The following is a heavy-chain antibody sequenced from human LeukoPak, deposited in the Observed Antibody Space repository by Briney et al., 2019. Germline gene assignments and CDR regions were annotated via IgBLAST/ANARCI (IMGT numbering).Heavy chain of an antibody. CDR1: GFAFSTYY. J-gene: IGHJ4*02. D-gene: IGHD6-19*01. CDR3: ARDRGSGWHTFDY. V-gene: IGHV3-21*01. Sequence: GGSQTLFCAPSGFAFSTYYMNWVRQPPGQGLEWVSSISSSTSYMFYADSVRGRFTISRDNTKNSLYLQMNSLRAEDTAVYYCARDRGSGWHTFDYWGQGTLVTVSS. CDR2: ISSSTSYM.